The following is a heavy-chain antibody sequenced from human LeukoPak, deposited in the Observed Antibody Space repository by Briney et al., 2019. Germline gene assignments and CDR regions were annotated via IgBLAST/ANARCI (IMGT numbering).Heavy chain of an antibody. CDR2: GWSDATNM. D-gene: IGHD4-11*01. CDR3: VQDAQRGFDYSNSFQY. Sequence: PGGSLRLSGAGSGFSFSHDGFHWVRQTPVKGREWGASGWSDATNMFYGDSVKGRFFIQRDNVQKTVYLEMRSLSTEDTAVYYCVQDAQRGFDYSNSFQYWGQGSLVTVSS. V-gene: IGHV3-30*02. J-gene: IGHJ4*02. CDR1: GFSFSHDG.